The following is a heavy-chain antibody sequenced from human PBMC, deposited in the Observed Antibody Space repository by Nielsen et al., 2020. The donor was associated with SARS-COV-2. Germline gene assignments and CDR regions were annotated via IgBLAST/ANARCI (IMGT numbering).Heavy chain of an antibody. V-gene: IGHV4-59*13. J-gene: IGHJ6*02. D-gene: IGHD5-18*01. CDR3: ARVLLGDTAPGIRWAYGMDV. CDR1: GGSISSYY. Sequence: SETLSLTCTVSGGSISSYYWSWIRQPPGKGLEWIGYIYYSGSTNYNPSLQSRVTISVDTSKNQFSLKLSSVTAADTAVYYCARVLLGDTAPGIRWAYGMDVWGQGTTVTVSS. CDR2: IYYSGST.